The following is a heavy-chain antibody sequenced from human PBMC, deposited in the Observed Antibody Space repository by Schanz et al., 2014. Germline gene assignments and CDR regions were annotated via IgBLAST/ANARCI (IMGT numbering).Heavy chain of an antibody. CDR3: AREGTVIRGLSGWFDP. CDR2: INPNSGGT. J-gene: IGHJ5*02. Sequence: QVPLVQSGAEVKKPGSSVKVSCKASGGTFSSYAFSWVRQAPGQGLEWMGRINPNSGGTSYAQKFQGRVMMTRDTSISTVYMELSRLRSDDTAVYYCAREGTVIRGLSGWFDPWGQGTLVTVSS. CDR1: GGTFSSYA. V-gene: IGHV1-2*06. D-gene: IGHD3-10*01.